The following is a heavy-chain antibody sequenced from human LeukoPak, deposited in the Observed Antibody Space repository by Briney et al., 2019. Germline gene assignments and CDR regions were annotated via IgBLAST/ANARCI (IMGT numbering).Heavy chain of an antibody. V-gene: IGHV4-39*07. Sequence: SETLSLTCTVSGGSISSSSYYWGWIRQPPGKGLEWIGSIYYSGSTYYNPSLKSRVTISVDTSKNQFSLKLSSVPAADTAVYYCARCRGPRVVVPLSRRSLGRENYFDYWGQGTLVTVSS. CDR2: IYYSGST. D-gene: IGHD2-2*01. CDR3: ARCRGPRVVVPLSRRSLGRENYFDY. J-gene: IGHJ4*02. CDR1: GGSISSSSYY.